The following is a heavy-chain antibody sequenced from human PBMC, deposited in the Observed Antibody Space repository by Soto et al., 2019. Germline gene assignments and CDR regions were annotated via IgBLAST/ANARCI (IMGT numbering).Heavy chain of an antibody. V-gene: IGHV4-30-4*01. CDR1: GGSFSSGDYY. Sequence: QVQLQESGPGLLKPSQTLSLTCTVSGGSFSSGDYYWSWIRQPPGKVLEWIGYIYYSVSTYYNPSHKSRVTTSVDTSKHQFSLKLSCVTAAATAVYYCARDNYNWQVTWFDPWGQGTLVTVSS. D-gene: IGHD1-20*01. CDR3: ARDNYNWQVTWFDP. CDR2: IYYSVST. J-gene: IGHJ5*02.